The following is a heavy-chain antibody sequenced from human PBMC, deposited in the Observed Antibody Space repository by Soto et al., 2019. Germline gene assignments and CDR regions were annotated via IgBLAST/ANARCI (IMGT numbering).Heavy chain of an antibody. V-gene: IGHV3-23*01. CDR1: GFTFSSYA. CDR3: AKDLNYYDSSGRPVDY. D-gene: IGHD3-22*01. Sequence: GGSLRLSCAASGFTFSSYAMSWVRQAPGKGLEWVSAISGSGGSTYYADSVKGRFTISRDNSKNTLYLQMNSLRAEDTAVYYCAKDLNYYDSSGRPVDYWGQGTLVTVSS. J-gene: IGHJ4*02. CDR2: ISGSGGST.